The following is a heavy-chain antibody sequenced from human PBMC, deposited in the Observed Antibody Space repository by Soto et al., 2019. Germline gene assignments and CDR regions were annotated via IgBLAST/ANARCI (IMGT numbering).Heavy chain of an antibody. V-gene: IGHV2-5*02. CDR3: ARTVAPRILDY. Sequence: QITLKESGPTLVKPTQTLTLTCTFSGFSLSTSGLGVGWICQPPGKALEWLALIYWDDDKRYSPSLKSRVTITKDTSKNQVVLTMTNMDPVDTATYYCARTVAPRILDYWGQGTLVTVSS. CDR1: GFSLSTSGLG. D-gene: IGHD2-15*01. CDR2: IYWDDDK. J-gene: IGHJ4*02.